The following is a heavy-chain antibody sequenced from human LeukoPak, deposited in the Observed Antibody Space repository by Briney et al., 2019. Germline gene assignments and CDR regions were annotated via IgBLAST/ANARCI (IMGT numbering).Heavy chain of an antibody. V-gene: IGHV3-53*01. D-gene: IGHD5-24*01. Sequence: GGSLRLSCVASGFTVSTNYMGWVRQAPGKGLEWVSVIYSGGTTYYADSVKGRFTFSRDNSKNTLYLQMNSLRAEDTAVYYCARVPRGDYYYYMDVWGKGTTVTVSS. CDR3: ARVPRGDYYYYMDV. J-gene: IGHJ6*03. CDR1: GFTVSTNY. CDR2: IYSGGTT.